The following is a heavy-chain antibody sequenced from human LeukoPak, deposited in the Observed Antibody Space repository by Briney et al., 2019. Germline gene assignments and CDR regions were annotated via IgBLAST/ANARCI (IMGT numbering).Heavy chain of an antibody. Sequence: GGSLRLSCAASGLTLSRYEGNWVRQAPGEGLEWISHINSGGTIHYADSVQGRFTISRDKARNLLFLQMNSLRAEDTAVYYCANSLSAVWAPVDGSWGQGTLVTVSS. D-gene: IGHD5-24*01. CDR2: INSGGTI. CDR1: GLTLSRYE. V-gene: IGHV3-48*03. J-gene: IGHJ5*02. CDR3: ANSLSAVWAPVDGS.